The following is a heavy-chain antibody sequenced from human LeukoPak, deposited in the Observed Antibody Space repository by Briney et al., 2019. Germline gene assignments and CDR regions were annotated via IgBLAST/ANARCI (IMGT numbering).Heavy chain of an antibody. CDR3: ARRPWFGELFGAFDI. Sequence: GGSLRLSCAASGFTFSDYYMSWIRQAPGKGLEWVSYISNSGSTIYYADSVKGRFTISRDNAKNSLYLQMNSLRAGDTAVYYCARRPWFGELFGAFDIWGQGTMVTVSS. J-gene: IGHJ3*02. CDR1: GFTFSDYY. CDR2: ISNSGSTI. V-gene: IGHV3-11*01. D-gene: IGHD3-10*01.